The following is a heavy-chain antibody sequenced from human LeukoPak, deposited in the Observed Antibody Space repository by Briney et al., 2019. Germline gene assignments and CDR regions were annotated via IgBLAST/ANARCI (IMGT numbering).Heavy chain of an antibody. CDR3: ARGATYYDILTGYSIPAFDI. Sequence: GRSLRLSCAASGFTFSSYAMHWVRQAPGKGLEWVAVISYDGSNKYYADSVKGRFTISRDNSKNTLYLQMNSLRAEDTAVYYCARGATYYDILTGYSIPAFDIWGQGTMVTVSS. V-gene: IGHV3-30*04. CDR1: GFTFSSYA. D-gene: IGHD3-9*01. J-gene: IGHJ3*02. CDR2: ISYDGSNK.